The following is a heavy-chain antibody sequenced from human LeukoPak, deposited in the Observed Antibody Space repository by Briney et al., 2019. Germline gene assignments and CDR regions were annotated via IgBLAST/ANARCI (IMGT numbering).Heavy chain of an antibody. CDR3: AKTQDPTFEFDY. V-gene: IGHV3-74*01. D-gene: IGHD3-9*01. CDR1: GFTFSSYW. J-gene: IGHJ4*02. CDR2: INSDGSST. Sequence: PGGSLRLSCAASGFTFSSYWMHWVRQAPGKGLVWVSRINSDGSSTSYADSVKGRFTISRDNAKNTLYLQMNSLRAEDTAVYYCAKTQDPTFEFDYWGQGTLVTVSS.